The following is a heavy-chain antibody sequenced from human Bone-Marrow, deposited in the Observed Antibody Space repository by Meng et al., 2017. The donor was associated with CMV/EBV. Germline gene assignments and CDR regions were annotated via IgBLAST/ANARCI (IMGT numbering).Heavy chain of an antibody. V-gene: IGHV3-7*03. CDR1: GFTFRRYW. J-gene: IGHJ4*02. CDR3: AEEGY. Sequence: GGSLRLSCAASGFTFRRYWMSWVRQAPGMGLEWVANIAPDGSEKNYVDSVKGRFTISRDNAKNPLYLQMDSLGFEDTAVYYCAEEGYWGQGALVTVSS. CDR2: IAPDGSEK.